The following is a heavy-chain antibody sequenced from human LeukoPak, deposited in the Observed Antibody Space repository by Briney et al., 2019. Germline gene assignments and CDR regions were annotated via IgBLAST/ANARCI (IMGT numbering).Heavy chain of an antibody. V-gene: IGHV3-23*01. D-gene: IGHD5-24*01. Sequence: QPGGSLMLSCAASGFNFRDAAMTWVRQAPGKGLEWVSLISFSGDNSYYADSVKGRFTISRDNSKNTLSLQMNSLRVEDTAIYYCAKDIQLSTWGLGTMVTVSS. CDR3: AKDIQLST. J-gene: IGHJ3*01. CDR2: ISFSGDNS. CDR1: GFNFRDAA.